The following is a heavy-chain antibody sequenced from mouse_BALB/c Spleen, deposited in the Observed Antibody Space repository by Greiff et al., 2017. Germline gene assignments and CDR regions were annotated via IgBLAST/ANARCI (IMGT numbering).Heavy chain of an antibody. CDR1: GYTFTDYY. D-gene: IGHD2-14*01. J-gene: IGHJ4*01. V-gene: IGHV1-77*01. CDR3: ARRYSYAMDY. Sequence: VQLQESGAELARPGASVKLSCKASGYTFTDYYINWVKQRTGQGLEWIGEIYPGSGNTYYNEKFKGKATLTADKSSSTAYMQLSSLTSEDSAVYFCARRYSYAMDYWGQGTSVTVSA. CDR2: IYPGSGNT.